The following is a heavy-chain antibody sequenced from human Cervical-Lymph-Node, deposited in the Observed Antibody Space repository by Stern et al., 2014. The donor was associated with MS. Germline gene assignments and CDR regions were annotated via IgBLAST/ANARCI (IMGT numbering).Heavy chain of an antibody. Sequence: QVQLVQSGAEVKQPGASVKVSCKASGYTFIGSWIHWVRQVPGQGLEWMGRISAYNGDTYYARKFQGRVTMTTDTSINTAYMELSGLTSDDTAVYYCARGYSSGYDPQYFDHWGQGTLVTVSS. V-gene: IGHV1-2*06. J-gene: IGHJ4*02. CDR1: GYTFIGSW. D-gene: IGHD5-18*01. CDR3: ARGYSSGYDPQYFDH. CDR2: ISAYNGDT.